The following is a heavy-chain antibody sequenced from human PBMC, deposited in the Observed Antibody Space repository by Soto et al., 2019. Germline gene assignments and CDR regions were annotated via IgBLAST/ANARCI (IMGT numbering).Heavy chain of an antibody. CDR3: ARSRPVLLWFGESNNWFDP. D-gene: IGHD3-10*01. CDR1: GGFIRRSSYY. Sequence: PSQTSSRTCTPSGGFIRRSSYYWGYIRQPPGKGLEWIASIYYSGGTYYNPSLKSRVTISVDTSVSHFSLTLRSVTAADTAMYYCARSRPVLLWFGESNNWFDPWGQGTLVTVS. J-gene: IGHJ5*02. CDR2: IYYSGGT. V-gene: IGHV4-39*02.